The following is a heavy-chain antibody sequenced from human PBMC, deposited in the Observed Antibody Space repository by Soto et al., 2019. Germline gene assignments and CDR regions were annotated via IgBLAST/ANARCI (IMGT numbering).Heavy chain of an antibody. CDR2: IYYSGST. D-gene: IGHD6-19*01. J-gene: IGHJ6*02. V-gene: IGHV4-39*01. CDR1: GGSISSSSYY. Sequence: SETLSLTCTVSGGSISSSSYYWGWIRQPPGKGLEWIGSIYYSGSTYYNPSLKSRVTISVDTSKNQFSLKLSSVTAADTAVYYCARLPLIAGGGYYYGMDVWGQGTTVTVSS. CDR3: ARLPLIAGGGYYYGMDV.